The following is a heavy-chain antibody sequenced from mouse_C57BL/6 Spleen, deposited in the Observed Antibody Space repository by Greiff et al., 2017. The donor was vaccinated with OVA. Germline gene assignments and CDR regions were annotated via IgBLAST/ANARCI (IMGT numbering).Heavy chain of an antibody. CDR1: GYTFTSYW. J-gene: IGHJ2*01. CDR2: IDPSDSYT. V-gene: IGHV1-69*01. CDR3: ARDVVN. D-gene: IGHD2-2*01. Sequence: QVQLQQPGAELVMPGASVKLSCKASGYTFTSYWMHWVKQRPGQGLEWIGEIDPSDSYTNYNQKFKGKSTWTVDKSSSTAYMQLSSLTSEDSAVYYCARDVVNWGQGTTLTVSS.